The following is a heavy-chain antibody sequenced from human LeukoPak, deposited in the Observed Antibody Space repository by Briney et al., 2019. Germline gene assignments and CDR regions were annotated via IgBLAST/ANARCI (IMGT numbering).Heavy chain of an antibody. CDR1: GFTFSSYG. CDR3: ARDAKRLQNYYYYYGMDV. D-gene: IGHD5-24*01. J-gene: IGHJ6*04. Sequence: PGGSLRLSCAASGFTFSSYGMHWVRQAPGKGLEWVAVIWYDGSNKYYADSVKGRFTISRDNSKNTLYLQMNSLRAEDTAVYYCARDAKRLQNYYYYYGMDVWGKGTTVTVSS. V-gene: IGHV3-33*01. CDR2: IWYDGSNK.